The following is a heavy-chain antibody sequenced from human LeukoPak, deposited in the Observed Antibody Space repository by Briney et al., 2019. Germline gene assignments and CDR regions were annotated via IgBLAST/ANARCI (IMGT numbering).Heavy chain of an antibody. V-gene: IGHV3-48*02. CDR1: GFTFSAYS. CDR3: ARSVIAVAGYDAFDI. J-gene: IGHJ3*02. D-gene: IGHD6-19*01. Sequence: GGSLILSCAASGFTFSAYSMNWVRQAPGKGLDWVSYISSRSFTIYYADSVKGRFTISRDNAKNSLYLEMNSLRDEDTAVYYCARSVIAVAGYDAFDIWGKGQWSPSLQ. CDR2: ISSRSFTI.